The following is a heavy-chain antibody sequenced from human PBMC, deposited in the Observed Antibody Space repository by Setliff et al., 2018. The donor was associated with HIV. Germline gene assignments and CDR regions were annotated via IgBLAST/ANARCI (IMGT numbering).Heavy chain of an antibody. CDR1: VGSISSTIYF. D-gene: IGHD3-3*01. CDR3: ASEKKAWSVSDSFYEY. J-gene: IGHJ4*02. V-gene: IGHV4-39*01. CDR2: IYYHGST. Sequence: ASETLSLTCTVSVGSISSTIYFWGWIRQPPGKGLEWIGTIYYHGSTYYNPSLKSRVTISIDTSKNQFSLQLTSVTAADTAVYYCASEKKAWSVSDSFYEYWGQGVPVTVSS.